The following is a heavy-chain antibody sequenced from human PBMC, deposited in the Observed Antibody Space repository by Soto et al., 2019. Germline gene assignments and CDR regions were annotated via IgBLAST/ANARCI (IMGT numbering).Heavy chain of an antibody. D-gene: IGHD2-21*02. V-gene: IGHV4-31*03. CDR1: GGSISSGGYY. CDR3: ARVCVGDCRHRMDV. CDR2: IYYSGST. Sequence: QVQLQESGPGLVKPSQTLSLTCTVSGGSISSGGYYWSWIRQPPAKGLEWIGYIYYSGSTYYKPSLKSRVTISVETSTNQSALKLSSVTAADTAVYYCARVCVGDCRHRMDVWGQGTTVTVSS. J-gene: IGHJ6*02.